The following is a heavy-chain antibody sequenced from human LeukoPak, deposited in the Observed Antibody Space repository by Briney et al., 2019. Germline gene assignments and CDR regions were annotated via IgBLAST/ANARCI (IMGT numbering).Heavy chain of an antibody. V-gene: IGHV4-61*02. Sequence: PSETLSLTCTVSGGSISSGSYYWSWIRQPAGKGLEWIGRIYTSGSTNYNPSLKSRVTISVDTSKSQFSLKLSSVTAADTAVYYCASSLVAAAESFDYWGQGTLVTVSS. CDR2: IYTSGST. D-gene: IGHD6-13*01. J-gene: IGHJ4*02. CDR1: GGSISSGSYY. CDR3: ASSLVAAAESFDY.